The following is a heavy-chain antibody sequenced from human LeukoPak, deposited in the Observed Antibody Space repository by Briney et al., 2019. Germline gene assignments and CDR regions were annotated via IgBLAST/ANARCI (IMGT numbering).Heavy chain of an antibody. CDR3: VRGGGRCSRTSCAARHFDY. CDR2: INPDGGST. J-gene: IGHJ4*02. D-gene: IGHD2-2*01. CDR1: KYTFTGFY. Sequence: VPSVNVSCKVSKYTFTGFYVHWVRQAPRQGREWMGWINPDGGSTNYAQKFQGRVTMTRDTSNSTAYMDLNRLTSDDTAVYYCVRGGGRCSRTSCAARHFDYWGQGTLVTVPS. V-gene: IGHV1-2*02.